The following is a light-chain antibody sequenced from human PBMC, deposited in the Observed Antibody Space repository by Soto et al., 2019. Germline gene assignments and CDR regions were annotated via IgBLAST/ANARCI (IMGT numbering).Light chain of an antibody. CDR3: AAWDDSLNGHV. CDR1: SSNIGSNT. Sequence: SALTQPPSASGTPGQRVTISCSGSSSNIGSNTVNWYQQLPGTAPKLLIYSNNQRPSGVPDRFSGSKSGTSASLAISGLQSEDEADYYCAAWDDSLNGHVFGTGTRSPS. J-gene: IGLJ1*01. CDR2: SNN. V-gene: IGLV1-44*01.